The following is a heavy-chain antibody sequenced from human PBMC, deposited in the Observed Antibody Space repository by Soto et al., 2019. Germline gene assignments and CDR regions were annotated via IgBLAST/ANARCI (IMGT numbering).Heavy chain of an antibody. Sequence: VASVKVSCKASGYTFTYRYLHWVRQAPGQALEWMGWITPFNGNTNYAQKFQDRVTITRDRSMSTAYMELSSLRSEDTAMYYCATGGGYCSSTSCPAEYYYYGMDVWGQGTTVTVSS. CDR1: GYTFTYRY. D-gene: IGHD2-2*01. V-gene: IGHV1-45*02. CDR2: ITPFNGNT. CDR3: ATGGGYCSSTSCPAEYYYYGMDV. J-gene: IGHJ6*02.